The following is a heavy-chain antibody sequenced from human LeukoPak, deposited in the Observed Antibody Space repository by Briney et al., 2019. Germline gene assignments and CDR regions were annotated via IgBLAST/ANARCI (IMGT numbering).Heavy chain of an antibody. CDR1: GGSFSGYY. Sequence: PSETLSLTCAVYGGSFSGYYWSWIRQPPGKGLEWIGYIYYSGSTYYNPSLKSRVTISVDTSKNQFSLKLSSVTAADTAVYYCARVSVGAHYGMDVWGQGTTVTVSS. V-gene: IGHV4-34*09. CDR2: IYYSGST. CDR3: ARVSVGAHYGMDV. D-gene: IGHD1-26*01. J-gene: IGHJ6*02.